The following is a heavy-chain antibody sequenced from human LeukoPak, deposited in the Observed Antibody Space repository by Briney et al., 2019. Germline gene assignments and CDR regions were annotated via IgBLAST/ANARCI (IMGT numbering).Heavy chain of an antibody. CDR2: INPNSGGA. CDR1: GYTFTGYY. J-gene: IGHJ4*02. Sequence: ASVEVSCKASGYTFTGYYMHWVRQAPGQGLEWMGWINPNSGGANYAQKFQGRVTMTRDTSISTAYMELSRLRSDDTAVYYCARVPYGDPRPFDYWGQGTLVTVSS. V-gene: IGHV1-2*02. D-gene: IGHD4-17*01. CDR3: ARVPYGDPRPFDY.